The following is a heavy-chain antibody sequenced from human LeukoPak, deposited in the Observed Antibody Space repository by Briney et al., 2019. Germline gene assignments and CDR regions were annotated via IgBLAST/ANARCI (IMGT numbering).Heavy chain of an antibody. CDR2: IYYSGST. V-gene: IGHV4-59*01. Sequence: SETLSLTCTVSGGSISSYYWSWIRQPPGKGLEWIGYIYYSGSTNYNPSLKSRVTISVDTSKNQFSLKLSSVAAADTAVYYCAREGYCSGGSCYLLSGYFDYWGQGTLVTVSS. CDR3: AREGYCSGGSCYLLSGYFDY. D-gene: IGHD2-15*01. CDR1: GGSISSYY. J-gene: IGHJ4*02.